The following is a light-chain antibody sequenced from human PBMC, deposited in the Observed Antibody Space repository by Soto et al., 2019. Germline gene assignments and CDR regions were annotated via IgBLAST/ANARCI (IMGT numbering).Light chain of an antibody. CDR3: QQSFSSPHT. CDR2: AAS. V-gene: IGKV1-39*01. CDR1: QIISDS. Sequence: DIQMTQSPSSLSASVGDRVTITCRPSQIISDSLSWYQQRPGKAPKLLIFAASTLQSGVPSRVRGSGSGAVFTLTINSLQPEDFATYYCQQSFSSPHTFGQGTKVEIK. J-gene: IGKJ1*01.